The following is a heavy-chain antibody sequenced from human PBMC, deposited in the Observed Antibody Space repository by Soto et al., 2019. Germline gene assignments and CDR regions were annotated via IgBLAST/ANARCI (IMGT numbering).Heavy chain of an antibody. V-gene: IGHV3-30-3*01. J-gene: IGHJ6*02. CDR1: GVTFSSYA. CDR3: GEGIPGCYYCMDV. D-gene: IGHD5-18*01. CDR2: ISYDGSNK. Sequence: GGSLRLSCAASGVTFSSYAMHWVRQAPGKGLEWVALISYDGSNKYYADSVKGRFTISRDTSKNTLYLQLYILRTEDTAMYYGGEGIPGCYYCMDVWGQGTTVTVSS.